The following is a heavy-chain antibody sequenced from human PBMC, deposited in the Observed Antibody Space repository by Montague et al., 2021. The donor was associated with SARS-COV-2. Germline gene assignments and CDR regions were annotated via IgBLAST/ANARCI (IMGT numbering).Heavy chain of an antibody. Sequence: SETLSLTCGVSGASVTSTNWWSWVRQPTGKGLEWIGDIYHTGNTNYSPSLKSRVYISLDKSKNQLSLRLNSVTAADTAVYYCASPKEGSGYYRPFDYWGQGSLVTVSS. D-gene: IGHD3-22*01. CDR1: GASVTSTNW. CDR2: IYHTGNT. J-gene: IGHJ4*02. V-gene: IGHV4-4*02. CDR3: ASPKEGSGYYRPFDY.